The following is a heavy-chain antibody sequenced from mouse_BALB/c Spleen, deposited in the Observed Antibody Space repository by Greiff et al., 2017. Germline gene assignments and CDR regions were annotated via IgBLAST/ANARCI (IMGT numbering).Heavy chain of an antibody. CDR3: ARHDGNYDYAMDY. CDR1: GFSLTSYG. D-gene: IGHD2-1*01. J-gene: IGHJ4*01. CDR2: IWSDGST. Sequence: QVQLKESGPDLVAPSQSLSITCTVSGFSLTSYGVHWVRQPPGKGLEWLVVIWSDGSTTYNSALKSRLSISKDNSKSQVFLKMNSLQTDDTAMYYCARHDGNYDYAMDYWGQGTSVTVSS. V-gene: IGHV2-6-2*01.